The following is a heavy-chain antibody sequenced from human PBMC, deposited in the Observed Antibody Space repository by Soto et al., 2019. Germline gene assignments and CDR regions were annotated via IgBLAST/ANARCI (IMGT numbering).Heavy chain of an antibody. J-gene: IGHJ4*02. V-gene: IGHV3-23*01. CDR3: AKDRFFGVPKPRVFDY. D-gene: IGHD3-3*01. Sequence: TGGSLRLSCAASGFTFSSYAMSWVRQARGKGLEWVSAISGSGGSTYYADSVKGRFTISRDNSKNTLYLQMNSLRAEDTAVYYCAKDRFFGVPKPRVFDYWGQGTLVTVSS. CDR1: GFTFSSYA. CDR2: ISGSGGST.